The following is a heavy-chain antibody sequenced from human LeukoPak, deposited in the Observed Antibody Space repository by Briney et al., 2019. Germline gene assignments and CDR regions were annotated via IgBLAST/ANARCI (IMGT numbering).Heavy chain of an antibody. CDR2: IYYSGST. CDR3: ARDLRIAARYWFDP. J-gene: IGHJ5*02. CDR1: GGSISSYY. V-gene: IGHV4-59*12. D-gene: IGHD6-6*01. Sequence: PSETLSLTCTVSGGSISSYYWSWIRQPPGKGLEWIGYIYYSGSTNYNPSLKSRVTISVDTSKNQFSLKLSSVTAADTAVYYCARDLRIAARYWFDPWGQGTLVTVSS.